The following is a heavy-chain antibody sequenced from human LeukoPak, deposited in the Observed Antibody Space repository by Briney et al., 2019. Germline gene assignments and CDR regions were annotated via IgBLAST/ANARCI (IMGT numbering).Heavy chain of an antibody. CDR2: IYYSGST. V-gene: IGHV4-59*12. CDR3: ARGDKPGQGFDY. D-gene: IGHD2-15*01. J-gene: IGHJ4*02. Sequence: NTSETLSLTCTVSGGSISSYYWSWIRQPPGKGLEWIGYIYYSGSTNYNPSLKSRVTISVDTSKNQFSLNLTSVTAADTAVYYCARGDKPGQGFDYWGQGTLVTVSS. CDR1: GGSISSYY.